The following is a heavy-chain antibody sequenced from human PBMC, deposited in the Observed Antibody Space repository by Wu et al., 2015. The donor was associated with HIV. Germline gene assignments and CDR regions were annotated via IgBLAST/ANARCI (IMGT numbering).Heavy chain of an antibody. CDR1: GDGFTSYA. D-gene: IGHD6-19*01. V-gene: IGHV1-69*05. CDR3: AINTDSVATSLYSLGV. J-gene: IGHJ6*02. CDR2: INPLFGTT. Sequence: QAQLVQLGAEVKKPGSSVKVTCKASGDGFTSYAVSWVRRAPGQGLEWMGGINPLFGTTKHTQKFQGRVTFTTDEAKTIAYMDLRRLTSEDTAVYYCAINTDSVATSLYSLGVWGQGTTVTVSS.